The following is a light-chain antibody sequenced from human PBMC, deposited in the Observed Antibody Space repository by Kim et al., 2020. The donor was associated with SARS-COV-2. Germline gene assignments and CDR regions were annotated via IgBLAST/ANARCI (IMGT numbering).Light chain of an antibody. CDR2: GAA. Sequence: RERATLSCRASYSVTSSYLAWYQHKPGQAPRLLINGAASRATGIPDRFSASVAGADFTLTISRLEPEDFATDYCQHYDTSPPVTFGQGTRLEIK. CDR3: QHYDTSPPVT. V-gene: IGKV3-20*01. J-gene: IGKJ5*01. CDR1: YSVTSSY.